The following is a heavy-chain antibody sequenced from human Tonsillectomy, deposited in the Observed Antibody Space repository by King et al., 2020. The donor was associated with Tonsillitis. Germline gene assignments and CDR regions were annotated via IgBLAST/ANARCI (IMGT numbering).Heavy chain of an antibody. CDR3: ARGFGISLAGFH. V-gene: IGHV3-53*01. Sequence: VQLVESGGGLIQPGGSLRLSCADSGFTVSDNDMSWVRQAPGKGLEWVSVIYSGGNTYYEDSVKGRFTISRDSSKNTLYHQMTSLRVDDTAVYYCARGFGISLAGFHWGRAALVTVSS. J-gene: IGHJ4*02. CDR2: IYSGGNT. CDR1: GFTVSDND. D-gene: IGHD6-19*01.